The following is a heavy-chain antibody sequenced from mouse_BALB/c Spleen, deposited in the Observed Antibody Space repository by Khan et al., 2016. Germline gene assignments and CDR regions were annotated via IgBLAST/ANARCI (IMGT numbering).Heavy chain of an antibody. CDR2: IYPGDGDT. CDR1: GYAFSSYW. Sequence: QVQLKQSGAELVRPGSSVKISCKASGYAFSSYWMNWVKQRPGQGLEWIGQIYPGDGDTNYNGKFKGKATLTADKSSSTAYMQLSSLTSEDSAVYCCAREGYGYDTFAYWGQGTLVTVSA. J-gene: IGHJ3*01. D-gene: IGHD2-2*01. CDR3: AREGYGYDTFAY. V-gene: IGHV1-80*01.